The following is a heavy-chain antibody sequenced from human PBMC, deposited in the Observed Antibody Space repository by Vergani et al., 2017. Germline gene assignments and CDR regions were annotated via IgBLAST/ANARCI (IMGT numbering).Heavy chain of an antibody. CDR2: ISAYNGNT. D-gene: IGHD6-13*01. Sequence: QVQLVQSGAEVKKPGASVKVSCKASGYTFTSYGISWVRQAPGQGLEWMGWISAYNGNTNNAQKLQGRVTMTTEAATSTDYMELRSLRSDDTAVYYCARDGIAAATPNTDYWGQGTLVTVSS. CDR1: GYTFTSYG. CDR3: ARDGIAAATPNTDY. V-gene: IGHV1-18*01. J-gene: IGHJ4*02.